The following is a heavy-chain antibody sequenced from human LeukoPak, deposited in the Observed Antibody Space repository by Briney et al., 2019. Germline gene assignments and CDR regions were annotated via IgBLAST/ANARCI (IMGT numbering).Heavy chain of an antibody. J-gene: IGHJ4*02. CDR2: ISAYNGNT. V-gene: IGHV1-18*01. D-gene: IGHD1-26*01. CDR1: GGTFSSYA. CDR3: ARQIVGATTGLNY. Sequence: ASVKVSCKASGGTFSSYAISWVRQAPGQGLEWMGWISAYNGNTNYAQKLQGRVTMTTDTSTSTAYMELRSLRSDDTAVYYCARQIVGATTGLNYWGQGTLVTVSS.